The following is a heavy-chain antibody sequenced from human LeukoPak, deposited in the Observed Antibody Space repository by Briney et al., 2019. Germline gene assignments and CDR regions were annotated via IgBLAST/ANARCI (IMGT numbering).Heavy chain of an antibody. V-gene: IGHV3-7*04. CDR2: INQDASEK. CDR3: ARGQVTAVTGLASFDI. D-gene: IGHD4-17*01. CDR1: GFTFSSYW. J-gene: IGHJ3*02. Sequence: GGSLRLSCAASGFTFSSYWMNWVRQAPGEGLEWVANINQDASEKYYVDSVKGRFTISRDNGKKSLYLQMNSLRAEDTAVYYCARGQVTAVTGLASFDIWGQGTMVTVSS.